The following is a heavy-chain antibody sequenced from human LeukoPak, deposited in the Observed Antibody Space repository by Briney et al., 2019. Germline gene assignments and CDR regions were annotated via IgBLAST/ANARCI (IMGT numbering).Heavy chain of an antibody. CDR3: AKAKAIAGPMDV. D-gene: IGHD6-13*01. CDR2: ISWNSGSI. J-gene: IGHJ6*03. V-gene: IGHV3-9*01. CDR1: GFTFDDYA. Sequence: GGCLRLSCAASGFTFDDYAMHWVRQAPGKGLECVSGISWNSGSIGYADSVKGRFTISRDNAKNSLYLQMNSLRAEDTALYYCAKAKAIAGPMDVWGKGTTVTVSS.